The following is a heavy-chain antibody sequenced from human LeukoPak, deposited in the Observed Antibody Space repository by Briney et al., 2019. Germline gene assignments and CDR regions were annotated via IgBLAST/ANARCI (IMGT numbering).Heavy chain of an antibody. CDR2: INPSGGST. Sequence: GASVKVSCKASGYTFTSYYMHWVRQAPGQGLERMGIINPSGGSTSYAQKFQGRVTMTRDTSTSTVYMELSSLRSEDTAVYYCATTIYCSSTSCPGYYYYYGMDVWGQGTTVTVSS. CDR1: GYTFTSYY. J-gene: IGHJ6*02. D-gene: IGHD2-2*01. V-gene: IGHV1-46*01. CDR3: ATTIYCSSTSCPGYYYYYGMDV.